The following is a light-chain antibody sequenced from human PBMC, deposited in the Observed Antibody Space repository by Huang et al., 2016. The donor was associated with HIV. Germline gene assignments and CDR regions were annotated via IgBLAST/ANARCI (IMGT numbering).Light chain of an antibody. J-gene: IGKJ4*01. Sequence: LVMTQSPATLSVSPGERVTVSCRANRSVSSNLAWYQQRPGQAPRLLIYGSSTRAPGILARFSGSGSGTDFSLTISSLQSEDFALYYCQQYNNWLLSFGGGTRVDI. CDR3: QQYNNWLLS. CDR1: RSVSSN. V-gene: IGKV3-15*01. CDR2: GSS.